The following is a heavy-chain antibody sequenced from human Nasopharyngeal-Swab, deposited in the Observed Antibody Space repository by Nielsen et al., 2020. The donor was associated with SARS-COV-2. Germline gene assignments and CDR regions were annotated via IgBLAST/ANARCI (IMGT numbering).Heavy chain of an antibody. V-gene: IGHV1-46*01. CDR2: INPSGGSA. CDR3: ARGSRSSGWTYYYYYGMDV. Sequence: ASVKVSCKASGYTFTSYYMHWVRQAPGQGLEWMGIINPSGGSATYAQKFQGRVTMTRDTSMSTVYMELSSLRSEDTAVYYCARGSRSSGWTYYYYYGMDVWGQGTTVTVSS. D-gene: IGHD6-19*01. J-gene: IGHJ6*02. CDR1: GYTFTSYY.